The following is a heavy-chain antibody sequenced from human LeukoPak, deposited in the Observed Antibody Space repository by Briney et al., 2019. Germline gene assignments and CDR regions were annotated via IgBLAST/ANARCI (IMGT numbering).Heavy chain of an antibody. Sequence: PGGSLRLSCAASGFTFSSYGMSWVRQAPGKGLEWVSAISGSGGSTYYADSVKGRFTISRDNSKNTLYLQMNSLRAEDTAVYYCARDLYYDSSGYYLNYWGQGTLVTVSS. CDR2: ISGSGGST. D-gene: IGHD3-22*01. CDR1: GFTFSSYG. J-gene: IGHJ4*02. V-gene: IGHV3-23*01. CDR3: ARDLYYDSSGYYLNY.